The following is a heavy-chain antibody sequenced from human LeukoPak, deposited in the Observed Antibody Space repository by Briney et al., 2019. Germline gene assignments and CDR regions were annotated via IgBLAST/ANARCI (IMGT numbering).Heavy chain of an antibody. Sequence: GGSLRLSCAASRFTFDDYAMHWVRQAPGKGLEWVSGISWNSGSIGYADSVKGRFTISRDNAKNSLYLQMNSLRAEDTALYYCAKGRVIMATIEVYFDYWGQGTLVTVSS. J-gene: IGHJ4*02. V-gene: IGHV3-9*01. D-gene: IGHD5-24*01. CDR2: ISWNSGSI. CDR3: AKGRVIMATIEVYFDY. CDR1: RFTFDDYA.